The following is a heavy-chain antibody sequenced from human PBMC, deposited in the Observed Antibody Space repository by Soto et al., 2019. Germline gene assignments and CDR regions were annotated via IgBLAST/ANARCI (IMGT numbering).Heavy chain of an antibody. V-gene: IGHV4-59*01. J-gene: IGHJ4*02. D-gene: IGHD3-22*01. Sequence: SETLSLTCTVSGGSISSYYWSWIRQPPGKGLEWIGYIYYSGSTNYNPSLKCRVTISVDTSKNQFSLKLSSVTAADTAVYYCARDVGYYDSSGSYFGYWGQGTLVTVSS. CDR1: GGSISSYY. CDR2: IYYSGST. CDR3: ARDVGYYDSSGSYFGY.